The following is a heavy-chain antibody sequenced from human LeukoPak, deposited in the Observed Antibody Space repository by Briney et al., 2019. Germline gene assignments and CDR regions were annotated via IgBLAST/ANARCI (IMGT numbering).Heavy chain of an antibody. V-gene: IGHV1-46*01. Sequence: ASVKVSCKASGYTFTNYYIHCMRQAPGQGLGWMGVILPGGGSTSYAQKFQGRVTMTRDMSTNTVYMVLSSLRSEDTAVYYCARSSFLWYFDSWGQGTLVTVSS. CDR3: ARSSFLWYFDS. D-gene: IGHD3-16*01. CDR1: GYTFTNYY. CDR2: ILPGGGST. J-gene: IGHJ4*02.